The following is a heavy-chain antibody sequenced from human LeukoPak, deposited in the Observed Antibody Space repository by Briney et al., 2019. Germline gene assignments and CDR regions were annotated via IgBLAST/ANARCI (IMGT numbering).Heavy chain of an antibody. D-gene: IGHD2-8*01. CDR1: GFTFSNAW. CDR3: ARQGGYCTNDVCYSYWYFDL. V-gene: IGHV3-30-3*01. J-gene: IGHJ2*01. CDR2: ISYDGSNK. Sequence: GGSLRLSCAASGFTFSNAWMSWVRQAPGKGLEWVAVISYDGSNKYYADSVKGRFTISRDNSKNTLYLQMNSLRAEDTAVYYCARQGGYCTNDVCYSYWYFDLWGRGTLVTVSS.